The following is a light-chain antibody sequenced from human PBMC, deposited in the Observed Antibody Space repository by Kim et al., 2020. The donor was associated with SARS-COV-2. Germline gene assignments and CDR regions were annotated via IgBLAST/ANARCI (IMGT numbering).Light chain of an antibody. CDR1: NIGSKT. V-gene: IGLV3-21*04. CDR2: YDS. CDR3: PVWDISSDHPCV. Sequence: SYELTQPPSVSVAPGKTARITCGGNNIGSKTVQWYQQKPGQAPVLVIFYDSDRPSGIPERFSGSNSGNTATLTISRVEAGDEADYYCPVWDISSDHPCVF. J-gene: IGLJ1*01.